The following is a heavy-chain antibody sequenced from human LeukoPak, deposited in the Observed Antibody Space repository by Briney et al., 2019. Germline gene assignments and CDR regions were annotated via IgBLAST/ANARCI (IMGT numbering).Heavy chain of an antibody. V-gene: IGHV3-11*06. CDR2: IRGGSRDT. CDR3: AREEPPLCGGDCHILGN. D-gene: IGHD2-21*02. J-gene: IGHJ4*02. CDR1: GFIYSDHY. Sequence: GLTLRLPCAASGFIYSDHYMTWVRQASGKGLEGVSYIRGGSRDTKYADSVKGRFTIYRDNAKNSLYLQMNSLRAEDTAVYYCAREEPPLCGGDCHILGNWGQGTLVTVSS.